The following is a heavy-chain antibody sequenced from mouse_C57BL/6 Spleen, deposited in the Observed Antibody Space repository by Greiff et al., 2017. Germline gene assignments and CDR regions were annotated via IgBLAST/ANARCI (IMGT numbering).Heavy chain of an antibody. CDR3: AGRSTVDY. CDR2: INPNNGGT. J-gene: IGHJ2*01. D-gene: IGHD1-1*01. CDR1: GYTFTDYY. Sequence: EVQLQQSGPELVKPGASVKISCKASGYTFTDYYMNWVKQSHGKSLEWIGDINPNNGGTSYNQKFKGKATLTLDKSSSTAYMELRSLTSEDSAVYYCAGRSTVDYWGQGTTLTVSS. V-gene: IGHV1-26*01.